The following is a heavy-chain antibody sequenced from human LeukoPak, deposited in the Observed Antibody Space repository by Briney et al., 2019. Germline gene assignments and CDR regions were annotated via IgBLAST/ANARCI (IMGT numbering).Heavy chain of an antibody. CDR3: ARGGYSYGYGLDY. D-gene: IGHD5-18*01. CDR1: GFTFSSYG. CDR2: ISYDGSNK. J-gene: IGHJ4*02. Sequence: GGSLRLSCAASGFTFSSYGMHWVRQAPGKGLEWVAVISYDGSNKYYADSVKGRFTISRDNSKNTLYLQMNSLRAEDTAVYYCARGGYSYGYGLDYWGQGTLVTVSS. V-gene: IGHV3-30*03.